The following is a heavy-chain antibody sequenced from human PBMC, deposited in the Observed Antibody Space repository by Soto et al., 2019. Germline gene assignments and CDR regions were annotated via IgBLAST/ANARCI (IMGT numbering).Heavy chain of an antibody. Sequence: QITLKESGPTLVKPTQTLTLTCTFSGFSLRTSGVGVGWIRQPPGKALEWLALIYWDDDKRYSPSLKSRLTITNDPSKNQLVRTMTNMAAVDTATSYCGLQERVIPTNEGFDIWGQGRMVAVSS. CDR3: GLQERVIPTNEGFDI. CDR1: GFSLRTSGVG. D-gene: IGHD5-12*01. J-gene: IGHJ3*02. V-gene: IGHV2-5*02. CDR2: IYWDDDK.